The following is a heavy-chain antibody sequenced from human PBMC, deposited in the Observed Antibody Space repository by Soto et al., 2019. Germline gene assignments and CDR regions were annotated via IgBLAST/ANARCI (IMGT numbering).Heavy chain of an antibody. D-gene: IGHD2-2*01. V-gene: IGHV3-7*01. CDR2: IKQDGSEK. CDR3: ARAAPSGEFGVNCSSTSCNPTYYYYYYMDV. Sequence: GGSLRLSCAASGFTFSSYWMSWVRQAPGKGLEWVANIKQDGSEKYYVDSVKGRFTISRDNAKNSLYLQMNSLRAEDTAVYYCARAAPSGEFGVNCSSTSCNPTYYYYYYMDVWGKGTTVTVSS. CDR1: GFTFSSYW. J-gene: IGHJ6*03.